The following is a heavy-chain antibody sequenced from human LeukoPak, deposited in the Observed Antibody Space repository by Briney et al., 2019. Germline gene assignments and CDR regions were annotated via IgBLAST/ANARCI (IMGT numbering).Heavy chain of an antibody. CDR2: ISAYNGNT. CDR1: GYTFTSYG. Sequence: ASVKVSCKASGYTFTSYGISWVRQAPGQGLEWMGWISAYNGNTNYAQKLQGRVTTTTDTSTSTAYMELRSLRSDDTAVYYCARDCVVVPAANYYYYGMDVWGKGTTVTVSS. J-gene: IGHJ6*04. V-gene: IGHV1-18*04. CDR3: ARDCVVVPAANYYYYGMDV. D-gene: IGHD2-2*01.